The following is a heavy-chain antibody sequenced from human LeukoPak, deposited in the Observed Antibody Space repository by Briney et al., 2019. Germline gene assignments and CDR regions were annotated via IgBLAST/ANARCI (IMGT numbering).Heavy chain of an antibody. V-gene: IGHV4-59*01. CDR2: IYYSGGSA. J-gene: IGHJ4*02. Sequence: PSETLSLTCTVSGGSIGSYYWTWIRQFPGKGLEWIGYIYYSGGSANYNPSLKNRVAISVDTSKNQFPLKLSSVTAADTTVYYCARNPGGGLIDYWGQGTLVTVSS. D-gene: IGHD2-15*01. CDR1: GGSIGSYY. CDR3: ARNPGGGLIDY.